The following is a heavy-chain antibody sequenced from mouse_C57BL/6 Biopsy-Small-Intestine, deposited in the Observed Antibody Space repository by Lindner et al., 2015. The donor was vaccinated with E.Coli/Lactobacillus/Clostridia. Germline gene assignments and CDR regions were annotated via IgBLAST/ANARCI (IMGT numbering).Heavy chain of an antibody. D-gene: IGHD2-3*01. J-gene: IGHJ2*01. Sequence: VQLQESGPVLVKPGASVKMSCKASGYTFTDYYINWVKQSHGKSLEWIGVINPYNGGTSYNQKFKDRATLTIDKSSNTAYMELNSLTSEDSAVYYCARRWLYYFDYWGQGTTLTVSS. CDR2: INPYNGGT. CDR3: ARRWLYYFDY. V-gene: IGHV1-19*01. CDR1: GYTFTDYY.